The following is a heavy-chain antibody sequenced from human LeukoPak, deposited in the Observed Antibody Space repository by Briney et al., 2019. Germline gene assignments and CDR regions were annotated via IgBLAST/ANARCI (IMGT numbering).Heavy chain of an antibody. J-gene: IGHJ4*02. V-gene: IGHV3-21*01. D-gene: IGHD5-12*01. CDR2: ISSSSSYI. CDR3: ARDRDDSGYNDY. CDR1: GFTVSSNY. Sequence: GGSLRLSCAASGFTVSSNYMNWVRQAPGKGLEWVSSISSSSSYIYYADSVKGRFTISRDNAKNSLYLQMNSLRAEDTAVYYCARDRDDSGYNDYWGQGTLVTVSS.